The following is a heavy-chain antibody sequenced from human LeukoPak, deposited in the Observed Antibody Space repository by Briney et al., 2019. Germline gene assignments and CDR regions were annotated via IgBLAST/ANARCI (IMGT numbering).Heavy chain of an antibody. D-gene: IGHD3-10*01. Sequence: SETLSLTCNVSGDPISGPYWNWIRQSPGRGLEWIGYTHYTGETNYNPSLKSRLTMSVDTSNNQVYLRLSSVTAADTAVYYCGRNLGSGSDHWGQGTLVTVSS. J-gene: IGHJ4*02. CDR2: THYTGET. V-gene: IGHV4-59*11. CDR1: GDPISGPY. CDR3: GRNLGSGSDH.